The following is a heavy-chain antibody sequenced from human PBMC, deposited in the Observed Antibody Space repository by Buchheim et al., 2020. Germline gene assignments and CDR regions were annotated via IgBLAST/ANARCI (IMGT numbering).Heavy chain of an antibody. CDR1: GYTFSSYA. CDR2: ISYDGSNK. D-gene: IGHD3-10*01. J-gene: IGHJ4*02. CDR3: ARGSGSSSGSGNSGSFDY. V-gene: IGHV3-30-3*01. Sequence: QVQLVESGGGVVQPGRSLRLSCAASGYTFSSYAMHWVRQAPGMGLEWVAVISYDGSNKYYADSVKGRFTISRDNSKNTLYLQMNSLRAEDTAVYYCARGSGSSSGSGNSGSFDYWGQGTL.